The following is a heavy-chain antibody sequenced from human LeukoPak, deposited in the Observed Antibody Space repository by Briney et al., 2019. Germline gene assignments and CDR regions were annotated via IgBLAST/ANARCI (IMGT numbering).Heavy chain of an antibody. CDR1: GFTFSDYY. D-gene: IGHD6-13*01. J-gene: IGHJ4*02. V-gene: IGHV3-11*06. CDR3: ARDRGSSSWYEY. CDR2: LSSSSSYT. Sequence: GGSLRLSSAAPGFTFSDYYMSWIRQAPGKGLEWVSYLSSSSSYTNYADSVKGRFTISRDNAKNSLYLQMNSLRAEDTAVYYCARDRGSSSWYEYWGQGTLVTVSS.